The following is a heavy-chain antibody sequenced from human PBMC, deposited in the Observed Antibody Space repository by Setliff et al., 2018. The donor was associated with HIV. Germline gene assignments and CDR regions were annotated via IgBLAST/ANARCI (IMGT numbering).Heavy chain of an antibody. D-gene: IGHD2-8*01. CDR3: ARLKLSGVIDY. CDR1: GGAFNTSSSY. Sequence: SETLSLTCTVSGGAFNTSSSYWGWIRQPPGKGLEYIGGIFYSGSAYYNPTLKSRVTISVDTSKNQLSLKLSSVTAADTAVYYCARLKLSGVIDYWGQGTLVTVSS. V-gene: IGHV4-39*01. CDR2: IFYSGSA. J-gene: IGHJ4*02.